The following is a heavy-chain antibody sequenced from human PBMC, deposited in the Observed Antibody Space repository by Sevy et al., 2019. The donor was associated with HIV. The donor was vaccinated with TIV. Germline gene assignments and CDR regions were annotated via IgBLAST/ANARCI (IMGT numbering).Heavy chain of an antibody. CDR2: VCSGGSS. CDR1: GDSIRRSDDY. Sequence: SETLSLTCTVSGDSIRRSDDYWGWIRQPPEKGLEWIGSVCSGGSSYSNPSFKSRVTMSIDTSRNLFSLKLTSVTAADTALYYCARSPIAASGAKFDTWGPGTLVTVSS. CDR3: ARSPIAASGAKFDT. D-gene: IGHD3-16*01. J-gene: IGHJ5*02. V-gene: IGHV4-39*01.